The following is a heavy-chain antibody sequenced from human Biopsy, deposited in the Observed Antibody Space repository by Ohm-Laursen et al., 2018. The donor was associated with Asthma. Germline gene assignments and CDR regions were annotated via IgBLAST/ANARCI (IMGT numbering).Heavy chain of an antibody. D-gene: IGHD3/OR15-3a*01. CDR3: ARVPAGFWTDYLASPDH. Sequence: SLRLSCAASGFSFSYYWMTWVRQGPGKGLEWVANIKKDGNEKSYADSVRGRFTISRDDATNSLYLQMNSLRSGDTAVYYCARVPAGFWTDYLASPDHWGQGTLVAVSS. J-gene: IGHJ4*02. V-gene: IGHV3-7*01. CDR1: GFSFSYYW. CDR2: IKKDGNEK.